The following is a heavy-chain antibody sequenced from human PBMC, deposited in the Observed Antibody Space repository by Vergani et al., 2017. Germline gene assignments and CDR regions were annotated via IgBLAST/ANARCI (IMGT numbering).Heavy chain of an antibody. J-gene: IGHJ5*02. D-gene: IGHD3-10*01. CDR2: MYHSGST. CDR1: GGSMSGSY. CDR3: GRVADFYGLGSRLLDL. V-gene: IGHV4-59*01. Sequence: QVRLQESGPGLVKPSETLSLTCSVSGGSMSGSYWSWIRQPPGKELDWIGYMYHSGSTNYNPSLVTRVTISGDTSKNQFSLKLNSVTAADTAVYYCGRVADFYGLGSRLLDLWGQGILVTVSS.